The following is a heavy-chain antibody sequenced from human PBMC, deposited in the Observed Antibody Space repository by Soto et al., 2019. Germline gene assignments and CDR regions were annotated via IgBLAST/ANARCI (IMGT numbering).Heavy chain of an antibody. CDR3: ARYYYGSGSYYQSNWLDP. V-gene: IGHV4-39*01. Sequence: TSETLSLTCTVSGGSISSSSYYWGWIRQPPGKGLEWIGSIYYSGSTYYNPSLKSRVTISVDTSKNQFSLKLSSVTAADTAVYYCARYYYGSGSYYQSNWLDPWGQGTLVTVSS. D-gene: IGHD3-10*01. CDR2: IYYSGST. J-gene: IGHJ5*02. CDR1: GGSISSSSYY.